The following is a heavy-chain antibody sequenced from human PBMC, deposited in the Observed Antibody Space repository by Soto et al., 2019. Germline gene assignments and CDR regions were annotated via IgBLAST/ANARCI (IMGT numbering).Heavy chain of an antibody. D-gene: IGHD1-20*01. CDR1: GASVSGGSYR. V-gene: IGHV4-61*01. J-gene: IGHJ6*02. CDR2: IYYTGST. CDR3: ARVGIYYYGMDV. Sequence: SETLSLTCTVSGASVSGGSYRWSWIRQPPGRGLEWIGYIYYTGSTNYNPSLKSRVIISVDTSKNQFSLKLSSVTAADTAVYYCARVGIYYYGMDVWGQGTTVTVSS.